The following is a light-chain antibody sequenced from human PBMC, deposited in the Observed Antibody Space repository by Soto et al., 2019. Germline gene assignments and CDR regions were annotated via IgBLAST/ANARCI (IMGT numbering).Light chain of an antibody. CDR3: QKYGSDAFT. CDR2: GAS. J-gene: IGKJ3*01. V-gene: IGKV1-27*01. Sequence: DIQMTQSPSSLSASEGDTVTVTCRASQSINNYLALYQQKPGKVANLIIYGASTLQSGVPPRFSGSGSGTDVTRTISSRQPEDVATYYGQKYGSDAFTFGPGTKVDIK. CDR1: QSINNY.